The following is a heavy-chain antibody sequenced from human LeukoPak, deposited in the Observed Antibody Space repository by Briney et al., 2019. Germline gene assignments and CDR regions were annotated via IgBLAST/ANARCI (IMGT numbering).Heavy chain of an antibody. CDR2: IIPILGIA. D-gene: IGHD5-18*01. Sequence: SVKVSCKASGGTFSSYAISWVRQAPGQGLEWMGRIIPILGIANYAQKFQGRVTITADKSTSTAYMELSSLRSEDTAVYYCARDEGDTAMVTLDYWGQGTLVTASS. J-gene: IGHJ4*02. CDR3: ARDEGDTAMVTLDY. V-gene: IGHV1-69*04. CDR1: GGTFSSYA.